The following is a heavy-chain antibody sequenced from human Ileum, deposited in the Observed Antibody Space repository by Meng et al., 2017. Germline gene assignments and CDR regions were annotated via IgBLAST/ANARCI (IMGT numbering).Heavy chain of an antibody. J-gene: IGHJ3*02. CDR3: AGDDRWGSAFDI. D-gene: IGHD3-16*01. Sequence: SQTLSPTSTLSGDSIGSGTYYWTWIRQPAGKGLEWIGRIHTSGSTNYSPSLKSPVTISVDTSKNQFSRQLSSVTAADTAVDYCAGDDRWGSAFDIWGHGTMVTVSS. V-gene: IGHV4-61*02. CDR2: IHTSGST. CDR1: GDSIGSGTYY.